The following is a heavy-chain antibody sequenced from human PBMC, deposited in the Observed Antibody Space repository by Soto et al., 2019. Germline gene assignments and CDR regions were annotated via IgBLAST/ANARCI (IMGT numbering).Heavy chain of an antibody. D-gene: IGHD3-9*01. V-gene: IGHV3-73*01. Sequence: GGSLRLSCAASGFTSSGSAMHWVRQAPGKGLEWVGRIRSKANSDATVYAASVKGRFTISRDDSKNTAYLQMNSLKTEDTAVDYCTTPSINYDILTDYFNYWGQGSLVTVSS. J-gene: IGHJ4*02. CDR2: IRSKANSDAT. CDR3: TTPSINYDILTDYFNY. CDR1: GFTSSGSA.